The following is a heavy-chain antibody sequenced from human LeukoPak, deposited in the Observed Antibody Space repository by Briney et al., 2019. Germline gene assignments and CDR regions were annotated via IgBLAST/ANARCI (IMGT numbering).Heavy chain of an antibody. D-gene: IGHD3-22*01. Sequence: GASVKVSCKASGYTFSNFGISWVRQAPGQGLEWMGRIIPILGIVNYAQKFQGRVTITADKSTSTAYMELSSLRSEDTAVYYCARPDYYYYDSSGYYYYWGQGTLVTVSS. CDR1: GYTFSNFG. CDR2: IIPILGIV. J-gene: IGHJ4*02. CDR3: ARPDYYYYDSSGYYYY. V-gene: IGHV1-69*04.